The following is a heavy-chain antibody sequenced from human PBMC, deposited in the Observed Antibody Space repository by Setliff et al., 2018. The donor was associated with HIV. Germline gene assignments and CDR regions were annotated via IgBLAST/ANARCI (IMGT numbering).Heavy chain of an antibody. V-gene: IGHV4-39*01. CDR1: GGSISTSTYY. Sequence: SETLSLTCTVSGGSISTSTYYWGWIRQPPGKGLEWIGSIYYSGSTYYNPSLKSRVTISVDTSKNQFSLKLSSVTAADTAVYYCARHAARLGQVDYWGQGTLVTVSS. D-gene: IGHD7-27*01. CDR3: ARHAARLGQVDY. CDR2: IYYSGST. J-gene: IGHJ4*02.